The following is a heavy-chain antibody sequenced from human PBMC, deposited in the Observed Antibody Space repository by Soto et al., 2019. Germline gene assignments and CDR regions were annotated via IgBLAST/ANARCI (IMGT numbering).Heavy chain of an antibody. CDR3: ARDSPYSSSSGFNY. CDR2: IYYSGST. CDR1: GGSISSYY. D-gene: IGHD6-6*01. J-gene: IGHJ4*02. V-gene: IGHV4-59*01. Sequence: SVTLSLTCTVSGGSISSYYWSWIRQPPGKGLEWIGYIYYSGSTNYNPSLKSRVTISVDTSKNQFSLKLSSVTAADTAVYYCARDSPYSSSSGFNYWGQGTLVTFS.